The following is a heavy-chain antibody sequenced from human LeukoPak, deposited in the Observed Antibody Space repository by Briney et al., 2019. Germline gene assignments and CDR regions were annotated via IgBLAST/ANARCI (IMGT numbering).Heavy chain of an antibody. CDR3: ASISEVWSGYYTVHHDY. Sequence: ASVKVSCKTSGYTFTDYYMHWVRQAPGQGLEWMGRINPNSGDTNYAQKFLGRVTMTRDTSINTAYMELSGLTSDDTAVYYCASISEVWSGYYTVHHDYWGQGTLVTVSS. V-gene: IGHV1-2*02. CDR1: GYTFTDYY. CDR2: INPNSGDT. D-gene: IGHD3-3*01. J-gene: IGHJ4*02.